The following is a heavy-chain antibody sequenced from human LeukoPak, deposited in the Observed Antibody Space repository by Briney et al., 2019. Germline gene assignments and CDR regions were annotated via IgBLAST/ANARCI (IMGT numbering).Heavy chain of an antibody. J-gene: IGHJ4*02. D-gene: IGHD2-2*03. CDR1: AFTFSSYT. V-gene: IGHV3-23*01. Sequence: GGSLRLSCAASAFTFSSYTMSWVRQAPGKGPEWASAISNSGGSTYYADSVKGRFTISRDNSKNTLYLQMNSLRAEDTAVYYCAKDGYVSWAYQLSHFDYWGQGTLVTVSS. CDR2: ISNSGGST. CDR3: AKDGYVSWAYQLSHFDY.